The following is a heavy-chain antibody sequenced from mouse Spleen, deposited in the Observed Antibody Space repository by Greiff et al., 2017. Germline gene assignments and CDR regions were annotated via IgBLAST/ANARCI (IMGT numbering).Heavy chain of an antibody. D-gene: IGHD1-1*01. CDR1: GYTFTSYW. Sequence: VKLQQPGTELVKPGASVKLSCKASGYTFTSYWMHWVKQRPGQGLEWIGNINPSNGGTNYNEKFKSKATLTVDKSSSTAYMQLCSLTSEDSAVYYCARYPNYYGSSYRPWFAYWGQGTLVTVSA. CDR3: ARYPNYYGSSYRPWFAY. J-gene: IGHJ3*01. V-gene: IGHV1-53*01. CDR2: INPSNGGT.